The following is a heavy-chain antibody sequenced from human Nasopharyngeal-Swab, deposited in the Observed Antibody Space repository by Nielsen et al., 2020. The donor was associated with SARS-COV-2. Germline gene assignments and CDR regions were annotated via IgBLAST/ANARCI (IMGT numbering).Heavy chain of an antibody. Sequence: SVPVSCKASGGTLSNYPISWVRQAPRQALEWMGGIMPILGVATYRQNFQGRVTITADKSTNTVYMELSSLRSDDTAMYFCAEDPGGRGRGSWGPGTQVTVSS. CDR1: GGTLSNYP. D-gene: IGHD2-8*02. CDR3: AEDPGGRGRGS. J-gene: IGHJ5*02. V-gene: IGHV1-69*10. CDR2: IMPILGVA.